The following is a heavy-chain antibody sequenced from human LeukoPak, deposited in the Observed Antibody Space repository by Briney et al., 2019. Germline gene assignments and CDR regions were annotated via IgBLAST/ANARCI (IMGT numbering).Heavy chain of an antibody. CDR2: IYYSGST. J-gene: IGHJ4*02. V-gene: IGHV4-59*12. CDR1: GGSISTYY. Sequence: SETLSLTCAVSGGSISTYYWSWIRQPPGKGLEWIGYIYYSGSTNYNPSLKSRVTMSVDTSKNQFSLKLSSVTAADTAVYYCARDLITMVQGVQPGGRTWGQGTLVTVSS. CDR3: ARDLITMVQGVQPGGRT. D-gene: IGHD3-10*01.